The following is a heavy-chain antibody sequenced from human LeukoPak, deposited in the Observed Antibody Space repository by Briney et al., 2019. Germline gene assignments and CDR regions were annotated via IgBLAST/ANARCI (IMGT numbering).Heavy chain of an antibody. CDR2: IYSGGST. CDR3: ARVGLSSTSRYSDY. Sequence: GGSLRLACAASGFTVSSNYMSWVRQAPGKGLEWVSVIYSGGSTYYADSVKGRFTISIDNSKNTLYLQMNSLRAEDTAVYYCARVGLSSTSRYSDYWAQGTLVTVSS. D-gene: IGHD2-2*01. CDR1: GFTVSSNY. V-gene: IGHV3-53*01. J-gene: IGHJ4*02.